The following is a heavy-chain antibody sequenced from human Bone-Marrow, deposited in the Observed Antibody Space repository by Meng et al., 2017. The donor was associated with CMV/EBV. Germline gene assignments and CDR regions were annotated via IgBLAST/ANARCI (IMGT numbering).Heavy chain of an antibody. CDR3: ARLGYCSSTSCIDY. CDR1: GYTFTGYY. D-gene: IGHD2-2*01. J-gene: IGHJ4*02. Sequence: ASVKVSCKASGYTFTGYYMHWVRQAPGQGLEWMGWINPNSGGTNYAQKFQGRVTMTRDTSISTAYMELSRLRSDDTAVYYCARLGYCSSTSCIDYWGQGPLVTVSS. V-gene: IGHV1-2*02. CDR2: INPNSGGT.